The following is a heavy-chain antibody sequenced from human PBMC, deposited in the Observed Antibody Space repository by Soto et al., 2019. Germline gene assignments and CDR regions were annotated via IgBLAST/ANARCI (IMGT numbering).Heavy chain of an antibody. V-gene: IGHV1-18*01. CDR2: ISAYNGNT. CDR1: GYTFSTYG. J-gene: IGHJ4*02. D-gene: IGHD4-17*01. CDR3: ARNDYGDYSDY. Sequence: QVQLVQSGAEVKKPGASVKVSCKSSGYTFSTYGISWVRQALGQGLEWMGWISAYNGNTKYAQKLQGRVTMTADTSTSIANMDLRSRRSDETAVYYCARNDYGDYSDYWGQGSLVTVSP.